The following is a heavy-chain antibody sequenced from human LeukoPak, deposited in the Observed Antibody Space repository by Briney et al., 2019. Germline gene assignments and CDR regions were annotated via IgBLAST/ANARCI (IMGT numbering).Heavy chain of an antibody. CDR3: ARDYGSGSQPFDY. CDR2: IYYSGST. J-gene: IGHJ4*02. Sequence: PSETLSLTCTVSAGSISSYYWSWIRQPAAKGLEGIGYIYYSGSTNYNPSLKSRVTISVDTSKNQFSLKLSSVTAADTAVYYCARDYGSGSQPFDYWGQGTLVTVSS. V-gene: IGHV4-59*01. D-gene: IGHD3-10*01. CDR1: AGSISSYY.